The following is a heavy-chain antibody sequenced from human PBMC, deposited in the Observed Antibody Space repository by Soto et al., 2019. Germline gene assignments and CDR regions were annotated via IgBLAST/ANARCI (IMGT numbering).Heavy chain of an antibody. CDR2: ISSSSSYI. J-gene: IGHJ4*02. V-gene: IGHV3-21*01. D-gene: IGHD1-26*01. Sequence: EVQLVESGGGLVKPGGSLRLSCAASGFTFSSYSMNWVRQAPGKGLEWVSSISSSSSYIYYADSVKGRFTISRDNDKNSLDLQVNSRRAEDTAGYYCARGGPVGATFGYWGQGTLVTVSS. CDR3: ARGGPVGATFGY. CDR1: GFTFSSYS.